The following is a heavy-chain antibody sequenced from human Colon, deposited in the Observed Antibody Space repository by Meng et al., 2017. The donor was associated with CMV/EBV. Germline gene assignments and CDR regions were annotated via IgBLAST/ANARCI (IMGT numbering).Heavy chain of an antibody. J-gene: IGHJ6*02. D-gene: IGHD3-3*01. Sequence: GESLKISCAASGFTFSDYYMSWIRQAPGKGLEWVSSISSSSSYIYYADSVKGRFTISRDNAKNSLYLQMNSLRAEDTAVYYCARASGGFLEWFETEGYYYYGMDVWGQGTTVTVSS. CDR1: GFTFSDYY. CDR2: ISSSSSYI. V-gene: IGHV3-11*06. CDR3: ARASGGFLEWFETEGYYYYGMDV.